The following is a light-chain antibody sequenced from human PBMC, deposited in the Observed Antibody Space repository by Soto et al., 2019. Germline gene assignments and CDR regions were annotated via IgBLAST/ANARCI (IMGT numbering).Light chain of an antibody. Sequence: IVLTQSPGTLSLSPGERATLSCRATQTISSNYLAWYRQKPGQAPKLLIHGASTRAAGIPDRFSGSGSGTDFTLTISRLEPEDFAVYYCQLYGSSPKTFGQGTKVDI. J-gene: IGKJ1*01. CDR1: QTISSNY. CDR2: GAS. CDR3: QLYGSSPKT. V-gene: IGKV3-20*01.